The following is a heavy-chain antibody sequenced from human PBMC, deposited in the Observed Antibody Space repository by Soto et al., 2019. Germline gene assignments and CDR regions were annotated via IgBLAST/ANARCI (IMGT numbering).Heavy chain of an antibody. V-gene: IGHV4-61*01. CDR2: IYYSGST. D-gene: IGHD5-12*01. CDR3: ARSLATTYPYYFDY. J-gene: IGHJ4*02. Sequence: SETLSLTCPVSGGSVSSGSYYWSWIRQPPGKGLDYIGYIYYSGSTNYNPSLKSRVTISVDTSKNQFSLKLSSVTAADTAVYYCARSLATTYPYYFDYWGQGTLVTVSS. CDR1: GGSVSSGSYY.